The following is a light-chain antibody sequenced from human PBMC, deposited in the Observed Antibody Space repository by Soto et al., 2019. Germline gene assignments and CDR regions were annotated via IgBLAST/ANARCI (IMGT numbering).Light chain of an antibody. V-gene: IGLV2-23*01. CDR1: SSDVGSYNL. CDR3: CSYAGGRTFV. Sequence: QSALTQPASVSGSPGQSITISCTGTSSDVGSYNLVSWYQHHPGKAPKLMIYEDTMRPSGVSNRFSGSKSGNTASLTISGLQAEDEADYYCCSYAGGRTFVFGTGT. J-gene: IGLJ1*01. CDR2: EDT.